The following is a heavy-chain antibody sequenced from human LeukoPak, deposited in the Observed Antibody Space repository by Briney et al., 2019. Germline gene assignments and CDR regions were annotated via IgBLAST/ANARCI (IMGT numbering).Heavy chain of an antibody. CDR2: FYTSATP. Sequence: SETLSLTCTVSGGSIDNYFWSWIRQPAGKGLEWIGRFYTSATPNYNPSLKSRVTISVDTSRNQFSLKLSSVTAADTAVYYCARGGIPDYWGQGILVTVSS. J-gene: IGHJ4*02. D-gene: IGHD2-21*01. CDR1: GGSIDNYF. CDR3: ARGGIPDY. V-gene: IGHV4-4*07.